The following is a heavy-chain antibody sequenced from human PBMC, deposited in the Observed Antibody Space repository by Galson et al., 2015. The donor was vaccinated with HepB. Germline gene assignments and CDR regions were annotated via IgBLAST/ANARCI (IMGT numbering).Heavy chain of an antibody. CDR2: INAGNGNT. D-gene: IGHD1-26*01. V-gene: IGHV1-3*01. CDR1: GYTFTSYA. J-gene: IGHJ4*02. CDR3: AREGTGGSYSEESDYFDY. Sequence: SVKVSCKASGYTFTSYAMHWVRQAPGQRLEWMGWINAGNGNTKYSQKFQGRVTITRDTSASTAYMELSSLRSEDTAVYYCAREGTGGSYSEESDYFDYWGQGTLVTVSS.